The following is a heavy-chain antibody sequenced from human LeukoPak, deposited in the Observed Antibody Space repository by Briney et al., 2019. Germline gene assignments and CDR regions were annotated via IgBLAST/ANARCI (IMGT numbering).Heavy chain of an antibody. CDR3: ARDPSALRYFDWPYFDY. V-gene: IGHV3-11*01. Sequence: GGSLRLSCAASGFTFSDYYMSWIRQAPGKGLEWVSYISSSGSTIYYADSVKGRFTISRDNAKNSLYLQMNSLRAEDTAVYYCARDPSALRYFDWPYFDYWGQGTLVTVSS. D-gene: IGHD3-9*01. J-gene: IGHJ4*02. CDR1: GFTFSDYY. CDR2: ISSSGSTI.